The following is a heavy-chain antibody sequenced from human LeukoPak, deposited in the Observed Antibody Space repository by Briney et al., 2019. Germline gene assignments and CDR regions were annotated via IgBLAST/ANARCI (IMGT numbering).Heavy chain of an antibody. CDR2: IIPIFGTA. J-gene: IGHJ5*02. CDR1: GGTFSSYA. Sequence: SVKVSCKASGGTFSSYAISWVRQAPGQGLEWMGGIIPIFGTANYAQKFQGRVTITADKSTGTAYMELSRLRSDDTAVYYCARARWIAANWFDPWGQGTLVTVSS. V-gene: IGHV1-69*06. CDR3: ARARWIAANWFDP. D-gene: IGHD6-13*01.